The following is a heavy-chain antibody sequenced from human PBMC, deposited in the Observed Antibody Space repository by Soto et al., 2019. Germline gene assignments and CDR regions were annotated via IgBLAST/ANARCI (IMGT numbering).Heavy chain of an antibody. D-gene: IGHD2-2*01. J-gene: IGHJ6*02. CDR1: VFTFSSYA. CDR3: ARDGTRGGMDV. Sequence: PGWSLRLSCASSVFTFSSYAMSWVRQAPGEGLEWVSAVSRSGDNTYYVDSVKGRFTISRDNAKNSLYLQMNSLRAEDTAVYCCARDGTRGGMDVWGQGTTVTVSS. V-gene: IGHV3-23*01. CDR2: VSRSGDNT.